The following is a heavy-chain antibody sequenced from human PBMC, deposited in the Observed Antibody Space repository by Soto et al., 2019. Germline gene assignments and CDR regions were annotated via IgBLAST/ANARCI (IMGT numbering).Heavy chain of an antibody. CDR2: IYYSGST. V-gene: IGHV4-31*03. D-gene: IGHD2-15*01. Sequence: SETLSLTCTVSGGSISSGGYYWSWIRQHPGKGLEWIGYIYYSGSTYYNPSLKSRVTISVDTSKNQFSLKLSSVTAADTAVYYCASNRPEVAAWDYWGQGTLVTVSS. CDR3: ASNRPEVAAWDY. J-gene: IGHJ4*02. CDR1: GGSISSGGYY.